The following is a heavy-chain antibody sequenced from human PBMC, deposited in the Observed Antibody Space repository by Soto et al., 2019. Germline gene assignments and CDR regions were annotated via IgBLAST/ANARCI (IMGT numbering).Heavy chain of an antibody. Sequence: SVKVSCKASGGTFSSYAISWVRQAPGQGLEWMGGIIPIFGTANYAQKFQGRVTITADECTSTAYMELSSLRSEDTAVYYCARGELLRMKNYYGMDVWGQGTTVTVSS. V-gene: IGHV1-69*13. J-gene: IGHJ6*02. CDR3: ARGELLRMKNYYGMDV. CDR1: GGTFSSYA. CDR2: IIPIFGTA. D-gene: IGHD2-15*01.